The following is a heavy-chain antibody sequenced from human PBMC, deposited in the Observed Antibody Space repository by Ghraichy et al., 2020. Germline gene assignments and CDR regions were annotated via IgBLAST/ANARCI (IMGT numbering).Heavy chain of an antibody. D-gene: IGHD1-26*01. J-gene: IGHJ6*02. CDR3: ARVISGSYYRYYYYGMDV. Sequence: GGSLRLSCAASGFTFSSYSMNWVRQAPGKGLEWVSSISSSSYIYYADSVKGRFTISRDNAKNSLYLQMNSLRAEDTAVYYCARVISGSYYRYYYYGMDVWGQGTTVTVSS. CDR2: ISSSSYI. V-gene: IGHV3-21*01. CDR1: GFTFSSYS.